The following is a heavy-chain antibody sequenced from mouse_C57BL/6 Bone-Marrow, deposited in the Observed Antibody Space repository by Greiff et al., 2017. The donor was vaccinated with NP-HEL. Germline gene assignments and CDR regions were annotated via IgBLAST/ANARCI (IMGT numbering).Heavy chain of an antibody. Sequence: VQLQQPGAELVKPGASVKLPCKASGYTFTSYWMQWVKQRPGQGLEWIGEIDPSDSYTNYNQKFKGKATLTVDTSSSTAYMQLSSLTSEDSAVYYWARERGNYDYDADWGQGTLVTVSA. CDR1: GYTFTSYW. CDR2: IDPSDSYT. CDR3: ARERGNYDYDAD. V-gene: IGHV1-50*01. D-gene: IGHD2-4*01. J-gene: IGHJ3*01.